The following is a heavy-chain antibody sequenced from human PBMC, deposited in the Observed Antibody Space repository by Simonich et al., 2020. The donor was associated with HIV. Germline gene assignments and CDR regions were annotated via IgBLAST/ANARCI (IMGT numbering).Heavy chain of an antibody. Sequence: QVQLQQWGAGLLKPSETLSLTCAVYGGSFSGYYWSWIRQPPGKGLEWIGEINHSGSTNYNPSLKSRVTIAVDTSKNQFSLKLRSVTAADTAVYYCARLTAGGLGEYFQHWGQGTLVTVSS. D-gene: IGHD6-13*01. V-gene: IGHV4-34*01. J-gene: IGHJ1*01. CDR3: ARLTAGGLGEYFQH. CDR2: INHSGST. CDR1: GGSFSGYY.